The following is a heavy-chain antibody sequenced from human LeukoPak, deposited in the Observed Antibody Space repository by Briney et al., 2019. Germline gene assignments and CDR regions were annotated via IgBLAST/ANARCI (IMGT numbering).Heavy chain of an antibody. J-gene: IGHJ1*01. CDR2: INLNSGGT. Sequence: ASVKVSCKASGYTFTGYYMHWVRQAPGQGLEWMGWINLNSGGTNFAQKFQGRVTVTRDTSISTAYMELSRLRSDDTAIYYCARHSQEHQPVGEYFQHWGQGTLVTVSS. CDR1: GYTFTGYY. CDR3: ARHSQEHQPVGEYFQH. D-gene: IGHD2-2*01. V-gene: IGHV1-2*02.